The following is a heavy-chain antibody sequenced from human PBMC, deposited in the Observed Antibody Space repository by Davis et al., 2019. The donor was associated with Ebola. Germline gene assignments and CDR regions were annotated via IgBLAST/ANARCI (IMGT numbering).Heavy chain of an antibody. CDR3: AREIAAALDY. CDR2: IYHSGST. CDR1: GGSISSGGYS. D-gene: IGHD6-13*01. Sequence: LRLSCAVSGGSISSGGYSWSWIRQPPGKGLEWIGYIYHSGSTYYNPSLKSRVTISVDRSKNQFSLKLSSVTAADTAVYYCAREIAAALDYWGQGTLVTVSS. J-gene: IGHJ4*02. V-gene: IGHV4-30-2*01.